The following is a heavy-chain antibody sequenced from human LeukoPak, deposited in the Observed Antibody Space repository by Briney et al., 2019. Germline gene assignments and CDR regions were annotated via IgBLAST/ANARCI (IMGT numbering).Heavy chain of an antibody. D-gene: IGHD6-13*01. Sequence: PSETLSLTCTVSGGSISSYYWSWIRQPPGKGLEWIGYIYYSGSTNYNPSLKSRVTISVDTSKNQFSLKLSSVTAADTAVYYCAKDTRYSSSWGFYYYMDVWGKGTTVTVSS. CDR2: IYYSGST. V-gene: IGHV4-59*01. J-gene: IGHJ6*03. CDR3: AKDTRYSSSWGFYYYMDV. CDR1: GGSISSYY.